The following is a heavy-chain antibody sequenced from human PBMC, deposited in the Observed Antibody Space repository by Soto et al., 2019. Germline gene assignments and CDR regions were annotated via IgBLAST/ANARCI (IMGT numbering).Heavy chain of an antibody. J-gene: IGHJ4*02. V-gene: IGHV4-39*01. CDR1: NGSISRSFYC. D-gene: IGHD2-21*02. CDR2: MYYSGST. Sequence: KPSETLSLTCTVSNGSISRSFYCWGWIRQPPGKGLEWIGSMYYSGSTYYNPSLKSRVTISADTSKNQFSLKLSSVTAADTAVYYCVTGLNYFDYWGQGTLVTVSS. CDR3: VTGLNYFDY.